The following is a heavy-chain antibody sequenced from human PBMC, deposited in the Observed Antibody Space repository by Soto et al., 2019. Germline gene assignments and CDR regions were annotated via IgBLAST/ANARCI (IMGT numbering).Heavy chain of an antibody. CDR1: GGSISSGGYS. J-gene: IGHJ5*02. CDR3: ARGSVEVVVPAAKIWFDP. V-gene: IGHV4-30-2*01. D-gene: IGHD2-2*01. Sequence: SETLSLTCAVSGGSISSGGYSWSWIRQPPGKGLEWIGYIYHSGSTCYNPSLKSRVTISVDRSKNQFSLKLSSVTAADTAVYYCARGSVEVVVPAAKIWFDPWGQGTLVTVSS. CDR2: IYHSGST.